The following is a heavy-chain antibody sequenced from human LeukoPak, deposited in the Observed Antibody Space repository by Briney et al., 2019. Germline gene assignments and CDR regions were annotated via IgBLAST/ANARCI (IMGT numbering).Heavy chain of an antibody. CDR1: GGTFSSYA. CDR3: ALPVYYGSRSYRYYYMDV. D-gene: IGHD3-10*01. Sequence: ASVTLSCKASGGTFSSYASSWVRQAPGKGLEWMGGINPIFGTANYAQTLQGGVTITTDDSTSTAYMELSSLRSEDTAVYYCALPVYYGSRSYRYYYMDVWGKGTTVTVSS. J-gene: IGHJ6*03. V-gene: IGHV1-69*05. CDR2: INPIFGTA.